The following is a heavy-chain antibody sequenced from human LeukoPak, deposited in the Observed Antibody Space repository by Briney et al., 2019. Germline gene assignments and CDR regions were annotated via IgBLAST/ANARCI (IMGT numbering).Heavy chain of an antibody. J-gene: IGHJ4*02. CDR3: ARVDTMVRGVIDYYFDY. Sequence: GGSLRLSCAASGFTVSSSYMSWVRQAPGKGLEWVSVIYSGGSTYYADSVKGRFTISRDNPKNTLYLQMNSLRAEDTAVYYCARVDTMVRGVIDYYFDYWGQGTLVTVSS. CDR1: GFTVSSSY. CDR2: IYSGGST. D-gene: IGHD3-10*01. V-gene: IGHV3-53*01.